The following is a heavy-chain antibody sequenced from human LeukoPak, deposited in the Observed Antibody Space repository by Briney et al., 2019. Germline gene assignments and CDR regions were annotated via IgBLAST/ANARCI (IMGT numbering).Heavy chain of an antibody. CDR1: GGSFSGYY. CDR3: ARHSTPSVWSGYYDYYYYYGMDV. J-gene: IGHJ6*02. Sequence: SETLSLTCAVYGGSFSGYYWSWIRQPPGKGLEWIGEINHSGSTNYNPSLKSRVTISVDTSKNQFSLKLSSVTAADTAVYYCARHSTPSVWSGYYDYYYYYGMDVWGQGTTVTVSS. V-gene: IGHV4-34*01. D-gene: IGHD3-3*01. CDR2: INHSGST.